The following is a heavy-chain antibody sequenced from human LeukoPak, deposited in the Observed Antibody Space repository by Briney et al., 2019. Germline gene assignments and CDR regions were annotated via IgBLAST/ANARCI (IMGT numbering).Heavy chain of an antibody. CDR3: ARVDSYGSGTYQYYFDY. Sequence: RASVKVSCKASGYTFTSYGISWVRQAPGQGLEWMAWINTVNGNINYVQKLQGRVTMTTDTSTSTAYMELRSLTSDDTAMYYCARVDSYGSGTYQYYFDYWGQGTLVTVSS. CDR1: GYTFTSYG. CDR2: INTVNGNI. D-gene: IGHD3-10*01. V-gene: IGHV1-18*01. J-gene: IGHJ4*02.